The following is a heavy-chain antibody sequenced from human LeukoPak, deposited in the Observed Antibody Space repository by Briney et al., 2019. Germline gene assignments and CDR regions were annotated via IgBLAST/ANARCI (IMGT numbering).Heavy chain of an antibody. J-gene: IGHJ3*01. CDR3: ATMITLRASRAYNV. Sequence: GASVKLSCKSSGNTFTGYYIHWVRQAPGQGLEWMGWINSNGGGTEYAQKFQGRVTMTRDTSITTAYLELSGLTSDDTAVFYCATMITLRASRAYNVWGQGTMVTVSS. CDR1: GNTFTGYY. D-gene: IGHD3-16*01. CDR2: INSNGGGT. V-gene: IGHV1-2*02.